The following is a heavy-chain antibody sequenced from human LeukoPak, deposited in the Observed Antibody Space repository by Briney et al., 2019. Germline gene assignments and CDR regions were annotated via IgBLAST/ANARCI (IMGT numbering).Heavy chain of an antibody. CDR3: ATGGGSGRYGFPFDC. V-gene: IGHV3-20*04. CDR1: GFIFDDYG. CDR2: LNWNGGST. D-gene: IGHD6-19*01. Sequence: GGSLRLSCAASGFIFDDYGMSWVRQAPGKGLEWVSGLNWNGGSTGYADSVKGRFTISRDNAKNSLYLQMNSLRAEDTAVYYCATGGGSGRYGFPFDCWGQGTLVTVSS. J-gene: IGHJ4*02.